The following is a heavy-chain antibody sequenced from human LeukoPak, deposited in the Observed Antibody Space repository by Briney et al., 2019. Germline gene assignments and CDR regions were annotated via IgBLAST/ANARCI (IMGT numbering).Heavy chain of an antibody. V-gene: IGHV4-39*01. J-gene: IGHJ4*02. CDR2: VYYSGST. CDR1: GGSISSSSYY. D-gene: IGHD7-27*01. Sequence: SETLSLTCTVSGGSISSSSYYWGWIRQPPGKGLEWIGSVYYSGSTYYNPSLKSRVTISVDTSKNRFSLKLSSVTAADTAVYYCARQQSGAHWGQGTLVTVSS. CDR3: ARQQSGAH.